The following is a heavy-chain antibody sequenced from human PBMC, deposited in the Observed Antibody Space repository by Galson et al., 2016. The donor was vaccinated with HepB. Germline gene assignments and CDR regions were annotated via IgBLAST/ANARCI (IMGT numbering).Heavy chain of an antibody. Sequence: SLRLSCAASGFTFRSYGMHWVRQAPGKGLEWVAVIWYDGSIKYHADSVKGRFTISRDNSENTLYLQMNSLRVEDTAVYYCARDFDTGGGYFDFWGQGTLVTVSS. CDR2: IWYDGSIK. CDR1: GFTFRSYG. V-gene: IGHV3-33*01. J-gene: IGHJ4*02. CDR3: ARDFDTGGGYFDF. D-gene: IGHD3-9*01.